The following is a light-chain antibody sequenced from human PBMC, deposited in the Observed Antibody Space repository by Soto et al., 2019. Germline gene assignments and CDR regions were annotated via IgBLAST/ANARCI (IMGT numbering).Light chain of an antibody. V-gene: IGKV1-5*03. Sequence: DIQLTQSPSTLSASVGDRVTITCRASQSINIWLAWYQQKPGKAPKLLMYKASSLEGGVPSTFSGSGSGTELTLSISSLQTDDFATYYCQQYYSYTYTFGQGTKLEI. J-gene: IGKJ2*01. CDR1: QSINIW. CDR3: QQYYSYTYT. CDR2: KAS.